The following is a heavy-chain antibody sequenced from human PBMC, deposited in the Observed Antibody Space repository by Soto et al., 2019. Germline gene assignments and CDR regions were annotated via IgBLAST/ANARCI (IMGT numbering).Heavy chain of an antibody. CDR1: GDSISTDY. J-gene: IGHJ4*02. CDR2: IYYGGST. D-gene: IGHD7-27*01. V-gene: IGHV4-59*08. CDR3: AKNWNWGSLVH. Sequence: QVHLQESGPGLVKPSETLSLTCTVSGDSISTDYWRWIRQSPGKGLEWIGFIYYGGSTNYNPALKRRVTIAVDTPNNQFSLKRSSVTAADTAVYYCAKNWNWGSLVHWGQGTLVTVSS.